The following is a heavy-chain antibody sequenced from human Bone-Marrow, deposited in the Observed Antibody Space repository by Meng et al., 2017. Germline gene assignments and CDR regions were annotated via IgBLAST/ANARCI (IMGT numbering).Heavy chain of an antibody. D-gene: IGHD6-19*01. J-gene: IGHJ1*01. CDR2: ISYDGSNK. V-gene: IGHV3-30*01. CDR3: ARDPVIAVAGAEYFQH. CDR1: GFTFSSYA. Sequence: GESLKISCAASGFTFSSYAMHWVRQAPGKGLEWVAVISYDGSNKYYADSVKGRFTISRDNSKNTLYLQMNSLRAEDTAVYYCARDPVIAVAGAEYFQHWGQGTLVPSPQ.